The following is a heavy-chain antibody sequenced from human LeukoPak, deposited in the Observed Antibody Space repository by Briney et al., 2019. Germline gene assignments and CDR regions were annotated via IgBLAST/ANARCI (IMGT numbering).Heavy chain of an antibody. D-gene: IGHD1-26*01. Sequence: GGSLRLSCAASGFTFSSYAMHWVRQAPGKGLEWVAVISYDGSNKYYADSVKGRFTISRDNSKNTLYLQMNSLRAEDTAVYYCAKSNIVGATPGGFDYWGQGTLVTVSS. CDR3: AKSNIVGATPGGFDY. V-gene: IGHV3-30-3*02. CDR2: ISYDGSNK. J-gene: IGHJ4*02. CDR1: GFTFSSYA.